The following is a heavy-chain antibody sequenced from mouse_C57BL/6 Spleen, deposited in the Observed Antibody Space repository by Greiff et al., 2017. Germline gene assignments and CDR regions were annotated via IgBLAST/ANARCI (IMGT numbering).Heavy chain of an antibody. CDR1: GYTFTSYW. V-gene: IGHV1-52*01. CDR3: ARGSYYGSSSWFAY. D-gene: IGHD1-1*01. J-gene: IGHJ3*01. CDR2: IDPSDSET. Sequence: VQLQQPGAELVRPGSSVKLSCKASGYTFTSYWMHRVKQRPIQGLEWIGNIDPSDSETHYNQKFKDKATLTVDKSSSTAYMQLSSLTSEDSAVYYCARGSYYGSSSWFAYWGQGTLVTVSA.